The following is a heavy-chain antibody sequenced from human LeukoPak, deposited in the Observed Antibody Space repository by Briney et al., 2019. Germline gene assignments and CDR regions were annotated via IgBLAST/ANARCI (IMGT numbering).Heavy chain of an antibody. D-gene: IGHD1-1*01. Sequence: GGSLRLSCAASGFTFSSYSMNWVREAPGKGLEGVSSISSSSSYIYYADSVKGRFTISRDNAKNTLYLQMNSLRPEDTAVYYCTKGISTEDYRFFFWGQGALVTVSS. CDR1: GFTFSSYS. J-gene: IGHJ4*02. CDR3: TKGISTEDYRFFF. CDR2: ISSSSSYI. V-gene: IGHV3-21*01.